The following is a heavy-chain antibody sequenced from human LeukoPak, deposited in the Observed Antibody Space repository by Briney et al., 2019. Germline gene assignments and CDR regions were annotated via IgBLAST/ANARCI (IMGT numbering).Heavy chain of an antibody. D-gene: IGHD3-22*01. V-gene: IGHV4-34*01. Sequence: PPETLSLTCAVYGGSFSGYYWSWIRQPPGKGLEWIGEINHSGSTDYNPSLKSRVTISVDTSKNQFSLKLSSVTAADTAVYYCASSSGYYSSFGYFDYWGQGTLVTVSS. CDR1: GGSFSGYY. CDR2: INHSGST. CDR3: ASSSGYYSSFGYFDY. J-gene: IGHJ4*02.